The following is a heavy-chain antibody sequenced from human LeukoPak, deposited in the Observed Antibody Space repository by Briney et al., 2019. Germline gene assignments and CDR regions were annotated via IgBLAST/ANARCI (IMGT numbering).Heavy chain of an antibody. CDR1: GGSFSCYA. V-gene: IGHV1-69*06. J-gene: IGHJ4*02. CDR3: ARATVTTPFDY. D-gene: IGHD4-17*01. CDR2: IIPIFGTA. Sequence: ASVKVSCKASGGSFSCYAISWVRQAPGQGLEWMGEIIPIFGTANYAQKFQGRVTITADKSTSTAYMELSSLRSEDTAVYYCARATVTTPFDYWGQGTLVTVSS.